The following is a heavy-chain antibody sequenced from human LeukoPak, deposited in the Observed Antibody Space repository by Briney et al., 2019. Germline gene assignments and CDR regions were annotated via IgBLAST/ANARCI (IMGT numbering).Heavy chain of an antibody. CDR1: GFTFSSYA. CDR2: ISGSGGST. V-gene: IGHV3-23*01. Sequence: PGGSLRLSCAASGFTFSSYAMSWVRQAPGKGLEWVSAISGSGGSTYYADSVKGRFTISRDNSKNTLYLQMNSLKIEDTAVYFCSTNQALDIWGQGTKVTVSS. CDR3: STNQALDI. J-gene: IGHJ3*02.